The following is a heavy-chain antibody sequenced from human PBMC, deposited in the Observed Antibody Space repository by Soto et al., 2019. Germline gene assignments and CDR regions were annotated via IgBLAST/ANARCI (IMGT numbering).Heavy chain of an antibody. CDR3: VIQLSGVVY. Sequence: QVHLVQSGAEVKKPGASVRVSCKASGYSFTGNSMHWVRQAPGQGLEWMGWINPNNGGTNYAQKFQGWVTMTRDTSGSTDYMDLNRLKSHDTAAYYFVIQLSGVVYWGQGALVTVSS. CDR1: GYSFTGNS. V-gene: IGHV1-2*04. D-gene: IGHD1-1*01. CDR2: INPNNGGT. J-gene: IGHJ4*02.